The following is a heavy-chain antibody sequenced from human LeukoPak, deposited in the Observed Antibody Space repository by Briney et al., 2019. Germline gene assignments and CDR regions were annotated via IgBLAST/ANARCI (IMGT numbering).Heavy chain of an antibody. CDR3: ARGHTYYYYMDV. CDR1: GFTFSSYW. CDR2: ISYDGSNK. J-gene: IGHJ6*03. V-gene: IGHV3-30*03. Sequence: GGSLRLSCAASGFTFSSYWMSWVRQAPGKGLEWVAVISYDGSNKYYADSVKGRFTISRDNSKNTLYLQMNSLRSEDTAVYYCARGHTYYYYMDVWGKGTTVTVSS.